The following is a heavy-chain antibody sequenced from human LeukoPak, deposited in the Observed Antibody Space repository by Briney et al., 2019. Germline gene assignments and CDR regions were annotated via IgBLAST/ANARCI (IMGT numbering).Heavy chain of an antibody. V-gene: IGHV3-13*01. Sequence: GGSLRLSCAASGFTFSGYDMHWVRQATGKSLEWVSGIGIPGDTYYPGSVKGRFTISRENGKNSFYLQMNSLRVEDTAVYYCVRAHVAARLAFDIWGQGTMVTVSS. CDR1: GFTFSGYD. D-gene: IGHD6-25*01. CDR2: IGIPGDT. CDR3: VRAHVAARLAFDI. J-gene: IGHJ3*02.